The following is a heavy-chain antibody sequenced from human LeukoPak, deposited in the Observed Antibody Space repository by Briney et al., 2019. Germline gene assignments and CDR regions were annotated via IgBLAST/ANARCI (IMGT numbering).Heavy chain of an antibody. CDR2: IGSHNGNT. CDR1: GYTFTGYY. CDR3: ARAGATVTRFSDY. V-gene: IGHV1-18*04. J-gene: IGHJ4*02. D-gene: IGHD4-17*01. Sequence: ASVKVSCKASGYTFTGYYMHWVRQAPGQGLEWMGWIGSHNGNTNSAQKFQGRVTMTTDTSTSTAFMELSSLRPDDTAVYYCARAGATVTRFSDYWGQGTLVTVSS.